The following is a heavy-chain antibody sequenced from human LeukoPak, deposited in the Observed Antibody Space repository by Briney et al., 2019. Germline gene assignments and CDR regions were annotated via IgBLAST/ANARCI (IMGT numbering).Heavy chain of an antibody. V-gene: IGHV3-33*01. D-gene: IGHD3-9*01. J-gene: IGHJ4*02. CDR3: ARGWYYDILTGYYSLSDY. CDR1: GFTFSSYG. Sequence: GGSLRLSCAASGFTFSSYGMHWVRQAPGKGLEWVAVIWYDGSNKYYADSVKGRFTISRDNSKNTLYLQMNSLRAEDTAVYYCARGWYYDILTGYYSLSDYWGQGTLVTVSS. CDR2: IWYDGSNK.